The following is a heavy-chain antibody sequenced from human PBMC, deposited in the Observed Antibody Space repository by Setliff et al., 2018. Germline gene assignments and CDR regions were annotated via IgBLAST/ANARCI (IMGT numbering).Heavy chain of an antibody. V-gene: IGHV4-59*12. CDR2: VYYTGDT. CDR1: GGSISSYY. J-gene: IGHJ4*02. Sequence: SETLSLTCTVSGGSISSYYWSWIRQPPGKELEWMAYVYYTGDTYYNPSLKSRISISIDTSKNQFSLKLSSVAAADTAVYYCARGFDVCGGGACYTDGPYYFDYWGLGTLVTVPQ. D-gene: IGHD2-21*02. CDR3: ARGFDVCGGGACYTDGPYYFDY.